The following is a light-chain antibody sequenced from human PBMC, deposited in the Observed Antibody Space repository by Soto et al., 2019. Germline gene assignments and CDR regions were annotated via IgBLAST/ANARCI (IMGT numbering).Light chain of an antibody. CDR1: QSISSW. J-gene: IGKJ1*01. CDR3: QQCNSSWT. CDR2: DAS. V-gene: IGKV1-5*01. Sequence: DIQMTQSPSTLSASVGDRVTITCRASQSISSWLAWYQQKPGKAPKLLIYDASSLESGVPSRFSGSGSGTEFTLTISSLQPDDFATYYCQQCNSSWTFGQGTKVEIK.